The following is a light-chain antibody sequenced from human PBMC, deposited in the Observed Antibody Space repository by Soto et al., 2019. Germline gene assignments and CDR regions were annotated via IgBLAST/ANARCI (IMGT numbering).Light chain of an antibody. J-gene: IGKJ3*01. V-gene: IGKV3-11*01. CDR2: DAS. CDR3: QQRGNWPVGFT. Sequence: EIVLTQSPATLSLSPGERATLSCRASQSVSSYLAWYQQKPGQAPRLLIYDASNRATGIPARFGGSGSGTDFTLTISSLEPEDFAVYYCQQRGNWPVGFTFGPGTKVDIK. CDR1: QSVSSY.